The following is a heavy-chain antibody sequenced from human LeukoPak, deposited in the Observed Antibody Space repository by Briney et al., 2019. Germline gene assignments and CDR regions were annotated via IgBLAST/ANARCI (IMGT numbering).Heavy chain of an antibody. CDR3: ARHWNDNGDYVGWFDP. CDR2: ISHNGTT. D-gene: IGHD4-17*01. V-gene: IGHV4-38-2*01. CDR1: GYSISSAYF. J-gene: IGHJ5*02. Sequence: PSETLSLTCAVSGYSISSAYFWGWVRQPPGKGLEWIGSISHNGTTYYKPSLKSRVTISLDTSKNQFSLNLTSVTAADTAVYYCARHWNDNGDYVGWFDPWGQGTLVTVSS.